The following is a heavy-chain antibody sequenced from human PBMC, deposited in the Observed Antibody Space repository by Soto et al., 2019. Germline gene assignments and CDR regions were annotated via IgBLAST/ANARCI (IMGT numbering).Heavy chain of an antibody. Sequence: ASVKVSCKASGYTLTTYSMHWVRQAPGQRLEWMGWMNPLNGDTKYSQRFQGRLTIIRDTSASTAYMELSSLRSEDTAIYYCARGNSGDFDIWGQGTMVNVS. CDR3: ARGNSGDFDI. CDR2: MNPLNGDT. V-gene: IGHV1-3*01. J-gene: IGHJ3*02. D-gene: IGHD2-15*01. CDR1: GYTLTTYS.